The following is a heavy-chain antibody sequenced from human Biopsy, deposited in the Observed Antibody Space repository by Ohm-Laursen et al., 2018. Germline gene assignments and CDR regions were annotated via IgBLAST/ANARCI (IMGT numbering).Heavy chain of an antibody. CDR2: TISPGRT. D-gene: IGHD3-9*01. Sequence: SDTLSLTCTVSGGPLVITFWSGTRRPPGKAWEGFGNTISPGRTSYNPSLKSRVTMSVNTSKKQFSLRLSSVTAADTAVYYCASAGYNPDWNFDLWGRGTRVTVSS. CDR3: ASAGYNPDWNFDL. CDR1: GGPLVITF. J-gene: IGHJ2*01. V-gene: IGHV4-59*07.